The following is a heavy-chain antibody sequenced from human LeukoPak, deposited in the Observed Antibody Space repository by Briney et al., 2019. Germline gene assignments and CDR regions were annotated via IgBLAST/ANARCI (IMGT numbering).Heavy chain of an antibody. V-gene: IGHV4-39*01. CDR3: ARQSTDGGNPIDF. D-gene: IGHD4-23*01. CDR2: IFDSGST. CDR1: GDSISSRSYY. Sequence: KTSETLSLTCTVSGDSISSRSYYGGWIRQPPGKGLEWIGGIFDSGSTYYNPSLESRVTISADTSNSQFSLKLSSVTAPDTAVYYCARQSTDGGNPIDFWGQGTLVTVSS. J-gene: IGHJ4*02.